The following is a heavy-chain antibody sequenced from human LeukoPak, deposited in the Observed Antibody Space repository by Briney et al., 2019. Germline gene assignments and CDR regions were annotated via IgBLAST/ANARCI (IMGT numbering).Heavy chain of an antibody. CDR2: IYYSGST. Sequence: SETLSLTCTVSGGSISSHYWSWIRQPPGKGLEWIGYIYYSGSTNYNPSLKSRVTISVDTSKNQFSLKLSSVTAADTAVYYCAGGWMNCFDPWGQGTLVTVSS. CDR3: AGGWMNCFDP. D-gene: IGHD2-2*03. J-gene: IGHJ5*02. CDR1: GGSISSHY. V-gene: IGHV4-59*11.